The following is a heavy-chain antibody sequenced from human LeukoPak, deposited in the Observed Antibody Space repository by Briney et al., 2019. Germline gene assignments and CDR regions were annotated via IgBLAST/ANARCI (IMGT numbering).Heavy chain of an antibody. J-gene: IGHJ3*02. CDR3: ARVDESRSWYPGAHAFDI. CDR2: IYYSGST. D-gene: IGHD6-19*01. Sequence: SETLSLTCTVSGGSISSYYWSWIRQPPGKGLEWIGYIYYSGSTNYNPSLKSRVTISVDTSKNQFSLRLSSVTAADTAVYYCARVDESRSWYPGAHAFDIWGQGTMVTVSS. V-gene: IGHV4-59*12. CDR1: GGSISSYY.